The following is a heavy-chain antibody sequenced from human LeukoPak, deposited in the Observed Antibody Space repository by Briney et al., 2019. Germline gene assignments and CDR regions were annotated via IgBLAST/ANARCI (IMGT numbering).Heavy chain of an antibody. CDR3: ASGPTMVRGVITWFDP. V-gene: IGHV3-23*01. D-gene: IGHD3-10*01. CDR1: GFTFSSYA. CDR2: ISGSGGST. J-gene: IGHJ5*02. Sequence: GGSLRLSCAASGFTFSSYAMSWVRQAPGKGLEWVSAISGSGGSTYYADSVKGRFTISRDNSKNTLYLQMNSLRAEDTAVYYCASGPTMVRGVITWFDPWGQGTLVTVSS.